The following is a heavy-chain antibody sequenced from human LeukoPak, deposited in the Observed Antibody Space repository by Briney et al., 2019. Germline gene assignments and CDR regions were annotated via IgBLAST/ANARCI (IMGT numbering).Heavy chain of an antibody. CDR2: IGASTGVI. V-gene: IGHV3-48*03. Sequence: GGSLRLSCAASGFTFNSYEMYWVRPAPGKGLEWLSYIGASTGVIKYADSVKGRFTISRDNARNSVYLQVNSLRVEDTAVYYCGAAREFVGAFDIWGQGTMVTVSS. D-gene: IGHD3-10*01. CDR1: GFTFNSYE. CDR3: GAAREFVGAFDI. J-gene: IGHJ3*02.